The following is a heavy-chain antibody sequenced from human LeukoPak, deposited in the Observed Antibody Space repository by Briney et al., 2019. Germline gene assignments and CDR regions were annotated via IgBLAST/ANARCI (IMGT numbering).Heavy chain of an antibody. CDR3: ASVFQYDSSGCQYYFDY. Sequence: SETLSLTCTVSGGSISSYYWSWIRQPPGKGLEWIGYIYYSGSTKYNPSLKSRVTISVDTSKNQFSLKLSSVTAADTAVYYCASVFQYDSSGCQYYFDYWGQGTLVTVSS. V-gene: IGHV4-59*08. CDR1: GGSISSYY. J-gene: IGHJ4*02. CDR2: IYYSGST. D-gene: IGHD3-22*01.